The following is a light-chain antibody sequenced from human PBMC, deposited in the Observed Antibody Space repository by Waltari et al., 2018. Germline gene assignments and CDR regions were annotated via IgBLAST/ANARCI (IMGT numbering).Light chain of an antibody. Sequence: QSVLTQSPSASGTPGQRVTISCSGGSSNIGIHVVNWYQQFPGTAPSLLIYSVNQRPAGVPDRCSGSKSGTSASLAISGLQSEDEADYYCAAWDGSLKGVVFGGGTKLTVL. V-gene: IGLV1-44*01. CDR3: AAWDGSLKGVV. J-gene: IGLJ2*01. CDR1: SSNIGIHV. CDR2: SVN.